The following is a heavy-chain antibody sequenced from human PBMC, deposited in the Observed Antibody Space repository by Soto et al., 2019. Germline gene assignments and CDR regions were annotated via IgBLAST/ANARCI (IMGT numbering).Heavy chain of an antibody. D-gene: IGHD5-12*01. J-gene: IGHJ4*02. V-gene: IGHV3-23*01. CDR2: ISASGGST. CDR1: GFTFSSYS. Sequence: HPGGSLRLSCAASGFTFSSYSMSWVRQAPGKGLEWVSGISASGGSTYYADSVKGRFTISRDNSKNTVYLQMNSLRAEDTAIYYCTKAPTVTTILRWGQGTLVTVSS. CDR3: TKAPTVTTILR.